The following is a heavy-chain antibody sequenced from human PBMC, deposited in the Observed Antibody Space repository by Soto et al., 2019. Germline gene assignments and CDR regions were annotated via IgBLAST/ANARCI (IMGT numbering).Heavy chain of an antibody. V-gene: IGHV3-7*04. CDR2: IKHSGSDR. Sequence: EVQLVESGGGLVQPGGSLGLSCAASGFTFSSYWMSWVRLAPGKGLEWVAHIKHSGSDRYYVDSVRGRFTISRDNAKNALDLQMNSLRVEDTAMYYCARVKSWAVSLWGEGTVVTVSS. CDR1: GFTFSSYW. CDR3: ARVKSWAVSL. D-gene: IGHD3-10*01. J-gene: IGHJ4*02.